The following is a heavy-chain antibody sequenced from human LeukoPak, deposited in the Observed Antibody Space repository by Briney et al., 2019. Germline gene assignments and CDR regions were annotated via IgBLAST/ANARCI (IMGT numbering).Heavy chain of an antibody. CDR1: GFTFSSYA. J-gene: IGHJ4*02. Sequence: GGSLRLSCAASGFTFSSYAMSWVRQAPGRGLEWVSSTSGGTTYYADSVKGRFTISRDTSKNTVYLQMNSLRAEDTAVYYCAKSVYHSGNFWGQGTLVTVSS. V-gene: IGHV3-23*01. D-gene: IGHD3-10*01. CDR3: AKSVYHSGNF. CDR2: TSGGTT.